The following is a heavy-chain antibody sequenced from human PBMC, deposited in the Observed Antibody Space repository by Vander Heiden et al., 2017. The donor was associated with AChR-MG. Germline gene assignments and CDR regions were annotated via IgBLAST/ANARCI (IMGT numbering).Heavy chain of an antibody. V-gene: IGHV3-11*01. J-gene: IGHJ6*02. D-gene: IGHD4-17*01. CDR2: ISSSGSTI. CDR3: ARVLRAVTYYYYYGMDV. Sequence: QVQLVESGGGLVKPGGSLRLSCAASGFTFSDYYMRWFRQAPGKGLEWVSYISSSGSTIYYADSVKGRFTISRDNAKNSLYLQMNSLRAEDTAVYYCARVLRAVTYYYYYGMDVWGQGTTVTVSS. CDR1: GFTFSDYY.